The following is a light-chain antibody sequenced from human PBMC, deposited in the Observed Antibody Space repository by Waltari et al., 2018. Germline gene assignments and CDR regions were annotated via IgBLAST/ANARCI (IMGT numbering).Light chain of an antibody. Sequence: DIQMTQSPSSLSASVGDRITITCQASQDLSNYLNWYQHKPGKAPKVLVYDAANLETGVQSRFIGSGSGTDFTFTISSLQPEDIATYYCQQFDNLPLTVGQGTRLEI. CDR2: DAA. V-gene: IGKV1-33*01. CDR3: QQFDNLPLT. CDR1: QDLSNY. J-gene: IGKJ5*01.